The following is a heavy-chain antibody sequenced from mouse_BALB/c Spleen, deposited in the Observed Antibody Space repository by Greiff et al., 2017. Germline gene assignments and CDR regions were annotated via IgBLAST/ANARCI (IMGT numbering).Heavy chain of an antibody. Sequence: VQLQQPGAELVKPGASVKLSCKASGYTFTSYWMHWVKQRPGQGLEWIGEINPSNGRTNYNEKFKSKATLTVDKSSSTAYMQLSSLTSEDSAVYYCARSTTVVATTVYFDYWGQGTTLTVSS. CDR2: INPSNGRT. D-gene: IGHD1-1*01. CDR3: ARSTTVVATTVYFDY. V-gene: IGHV1S81*02. J-gene: IGHJ2*01. CDR1: GYTFTSYW.